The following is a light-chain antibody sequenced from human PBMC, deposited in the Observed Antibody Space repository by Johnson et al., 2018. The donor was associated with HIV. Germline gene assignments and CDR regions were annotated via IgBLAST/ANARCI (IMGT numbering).Light chain of an antibody. Sequence: QSVLTQPPSVSAAPGQTVTISCSGSSSNVGSSFVSWYRQVPGTAPKLLIYDNNKRPSGIPGRFSGSKSGPSATLGITGLQTGYEADYYCGTWDSSLSLFVFGTGTKVTVL. CDR3: GTWDSSLSLFV. CDR2: DNN. V-gene: IGLV1-51*01. J-gene: IGLJ1*01. CDR1: SSNVGSSF.